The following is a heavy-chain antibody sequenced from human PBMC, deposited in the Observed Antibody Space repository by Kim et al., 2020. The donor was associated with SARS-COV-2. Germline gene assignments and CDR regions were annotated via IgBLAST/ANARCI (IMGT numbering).Heavy chain of an antibody. Sequence: GGSLRLSCATSGFTFSDHWMHWVRQVPGKGLMWVSRINSDGRSTNYADSVKGRFIISRDNAKNTLYLQMASLRAEDTAVYYCARGPRTNNYYSRAFWSQGTLVTHSS. CDR1: GFTFSDHW. CDR3: ARGPRTNNYYSRAF. J-gene: IGHJ1*01. CDR2: INSDGRST. V-gene: IGHV3-74*01. D-gene: IGHD1-26*01.